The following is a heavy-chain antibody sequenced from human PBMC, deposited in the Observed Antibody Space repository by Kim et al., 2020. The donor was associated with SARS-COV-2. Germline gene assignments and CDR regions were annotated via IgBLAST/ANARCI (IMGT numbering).Heavy chain of an antibody. CDR2: IWYDGSNK. CDR3: ARERLSGTTVTRGVDY. D-gene: IGHD4-17*01. J-gene: IGHJ4*02. CDR1: GFTLSSYG. Sequence: GGSLRLSCAASGFTLSSYGMHWVRQAPGKGLEWVAVIWYDGSNKYYADSVKGRFTISRDNSKNTLYLQMNSLRAEDTAVYYCARERLSGTTVTRGVDYWGQGTLVTVSS. V-gene: IGHV3-33*01.